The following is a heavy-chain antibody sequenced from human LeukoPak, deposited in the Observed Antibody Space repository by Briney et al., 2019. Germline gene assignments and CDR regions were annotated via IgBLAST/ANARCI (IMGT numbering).Heavy chain of an antibody. CDR3: ARVPIEYDAFDI. CDR2: ISSSGSTI. D-gene: IGHD2-2*01. J-gene: IGHJ3*02. CDR1: GFTFSDYY. V-gene: IGHV3-11*04. Sequence: GGSLRLSCAASGFTFSDYYMSWIRQAPGKWLEWVSYISSSGSTIYYADSVKGRFTISRDNAKNSLYLQMNSLRGEDTAVYYCARVPIEYDAFDIWGQGTMVTVSS.